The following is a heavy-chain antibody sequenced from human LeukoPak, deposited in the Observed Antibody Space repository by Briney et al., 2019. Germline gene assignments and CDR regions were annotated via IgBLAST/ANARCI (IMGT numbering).Heavy chain of an antibody. CDR3: ARVFYTNKPGGFDY. CDR2: IYPGDSDT. Sequence: GESLKIYCKVSGYKFTSYWIGWVRQMPGTGLEWMGIIYPGDSDTRYSPSFQGQVTISADRSINTAYLQWSSLKASDTGVYYCARVFYTNKPGGFDYWGRGTLVTVSS. CDR1: GYKFTSYW. V-gene: IGHV5-51*01. D-gene: IGHD2-8*01. J-gene: IGHJ4*02.